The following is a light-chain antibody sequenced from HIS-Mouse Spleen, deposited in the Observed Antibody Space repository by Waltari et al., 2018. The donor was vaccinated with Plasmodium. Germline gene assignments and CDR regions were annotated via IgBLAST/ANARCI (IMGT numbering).Light chain of an antibody. V-gene: IGLV3-10*01. CDR3: YSTDSSGNHRV. CDR2: EDS. J-gene: IGLJ3*02. CDR1: TLQTNY. Sequence: SYELTQPPSVSVSPGQTARITCSGDTLQTNYAYWYQHKTGQDPVLVIYEDSKRPSGIPERFSGSSSGTMATLTISGAQVEDEADYYCYSTDSSGNHRVFGGGTKLTVL.